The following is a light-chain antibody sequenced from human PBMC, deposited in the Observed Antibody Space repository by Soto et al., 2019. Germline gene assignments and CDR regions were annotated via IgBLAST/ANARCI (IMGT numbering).Light chain of an antibody. J-gene: IGKJ5*01. Sequence: EIVMTQSPDTLSVSPGERATLSCRASQSISGNLAWFQQKPGQAPRLLFSGASTRAPGVPVRFSASGSGTDFTLTISSLQSEDFVVYYCQQYNDWPLTFGQGPRL. CDR2: GAS. CDR3: QQYNDWPLT. V-gene: IGKV3-15*01. CDR1: QSISGN.